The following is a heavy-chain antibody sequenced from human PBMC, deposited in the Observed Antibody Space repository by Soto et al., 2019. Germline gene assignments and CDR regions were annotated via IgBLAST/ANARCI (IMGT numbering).Heavy chain of an antibody. J-gene: IGHJ3*02. CDR1: GYSFTSYW. Sequence: PGESLKISCKGSGYSFTSYWIGWVRQMPGKGLEWMGIIYPGDSDTRYSPSFQGQVTISADKSISTAYLQWSSLKASDTAMYYCARQMGVTMVRGVIIPVDAFDIWGQGTMLTVSS. D-gene: IGHD3-10*01. CDR2: IYPGDSDT. CDR3: ARQMGVTMVRGVIIPVDAFDI. V-gene: IGHV5-51*01.